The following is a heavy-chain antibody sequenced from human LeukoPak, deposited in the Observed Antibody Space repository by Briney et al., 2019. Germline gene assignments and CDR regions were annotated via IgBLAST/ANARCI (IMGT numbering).Heavy chain of an antibody. CDR2: IYYSGST. D-gene: IGHD3-16*01. J-gene: IGHJ4*02. V-gene: IGHV4-39*07. CDR3: ARDATRGGDFDY. CDR1: GGSISSSSYY. Sequence: SETLSLTCTVSGGSISSSSYYWGWIRQPPGKGLEWIGSIYYSGSTYYNPSLKSRVTISVDTSKNQFSLKLSSVTAADTAVYYCARDATRGGDFDYWGQGTLVTVSS.